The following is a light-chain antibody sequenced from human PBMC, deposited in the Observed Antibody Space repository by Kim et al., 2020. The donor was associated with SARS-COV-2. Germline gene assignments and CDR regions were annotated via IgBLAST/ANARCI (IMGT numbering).Light chain of an antibody. J-gene: IGKJ1*01. CDR1: QSVSDTY. CDR3: QQLDNSVWT. CDR2: GAS. Sequence: FPGERATLSCRASQSVSDTYLAWYQKRPGRAPRLLIYGASSRATGIPDRFSGRGSGTDFTITISRLEPEDFAVYYCQQLDNSVWTFGQGTKVEIK. V-gene: IGKV3-20*01.